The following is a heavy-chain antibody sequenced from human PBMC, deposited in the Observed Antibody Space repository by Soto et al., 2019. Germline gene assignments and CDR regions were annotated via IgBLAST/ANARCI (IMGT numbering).Heavy chain of an antibody. Sequence: GRSLRLSCAASGFTFSSYAMSWVRQAPGKGLEWVSAISGSGGSTYYADSVKGRFTISRDNSKNTLYLQMNSLRAEDTAVYYCASTPAPYDSSGYYYEVGPVYFDYWGQGTLVTVSS. V-gene: IGHV3-23*01. CDR1: GFTFSSYA. CDR3: ASTPAPYDSSGYYYEVGPVYFDY. D-gene: IGHD3-22*01. CDR2: ISGSGGST. J-gene: IGHJ4*02.